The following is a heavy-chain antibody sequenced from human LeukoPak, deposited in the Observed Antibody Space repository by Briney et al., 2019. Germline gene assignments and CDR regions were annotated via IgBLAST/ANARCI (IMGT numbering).Heavy chain of an antibody. CDR3: AKDLGRTQTRD. D-gene: IGHD1-26*01. V-gene: IGHV3-23*01. J-gene: IGHJ4*02. CDR1: GFTFSSYA. Sequence: GGSLRLSCAAYGFTFSSYAMSWVRQAPGKGLEWVSAISGSGATTYYADSVKGRFTISRDNSKNTLYLQVNSLRAEDTAVYYCAKDLGRTQTRDWGQGTLVTVSS. CDR2: ISGSGATT.